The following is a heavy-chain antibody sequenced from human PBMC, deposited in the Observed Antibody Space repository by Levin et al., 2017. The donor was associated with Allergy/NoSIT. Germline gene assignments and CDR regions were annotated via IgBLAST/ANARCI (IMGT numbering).Heavy chain of an antibody. CDR3: LFFGRVVS. J-gene: IGHJ4*02. V-gene: IGHV3-74*01. D-gene: IGHD3-16*01. CDR2: IKSDGTDT. CDR1: GLTLRSFY. Sequence: AGGSLRLSCTASGLTLRSFYMHWVRQPPGTGLVWVSSIKSDGTDTLYADSVKGRFTISRDTAKNTMYLQMNNLRAEDTAIYYCLFFGRVVSRGQGTLVTVSS.